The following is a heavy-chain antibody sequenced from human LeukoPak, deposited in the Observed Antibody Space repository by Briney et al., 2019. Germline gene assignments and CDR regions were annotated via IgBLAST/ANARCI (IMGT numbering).Heavy chain of an antibody. Sequence: GGSLRLSCAASGFTFDDYAMHWVRQAPGKGLEWVSGISWNSGSIGYADSVKGRFTISRDNAKNSLYLQMNSLRAEDTALYYCAKDYVAFERGPFDYWGQGTLVTVSS. J-gene: IGHJ4*02. V-gene: IGHV3-9*01. CDR2: ISWNSGSI. CDR1: GFTFDDYA. D-gene: IGHD5-12*01. CDR3: AKDYVAFERGPFDY.